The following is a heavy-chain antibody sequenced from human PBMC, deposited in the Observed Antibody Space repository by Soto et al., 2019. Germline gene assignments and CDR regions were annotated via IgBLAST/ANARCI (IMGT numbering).Heavy chain of an antibody. D-gene: IGHD3-3*01. CDR2: LYYSGST. CDR3: ARGQAFWTGYYRMPYYFDY. V-gene: IGHV4-61*01. CDR1: GGSVSSGSYY. Sequence: SETLSLTCTVSGGSVSSGSYYWSWIRQPPGKGLEYIGYLYYSGSTNYNPSLKSRVTISVDTPKNQFSLKLASVTAADTAIYYCARGQAFWTGYYRMPYYFDYWGQGTLVTVS. J-gene: IGHJ4*02.